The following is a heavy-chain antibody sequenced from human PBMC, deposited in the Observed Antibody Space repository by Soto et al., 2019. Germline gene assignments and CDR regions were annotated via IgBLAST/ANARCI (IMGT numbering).Heavy chain of an antibody. J-gene: IGHJ6*02. CDR3: AKVLLAGTYYYYGMDV. Sequence: HPGGSLRLSCAASGFTFNNYAMNWVRQAPGKGLEWVSGISGSGGGTHYAGSVKGRFTISRDNSMNTLYLQMNSLRAEDTAVYYCAKVLLAGTYYYYGMDVWGQGTTVTVSS. CDR1: GFTFNNYA. V-gene: IGHV3-23*01. CDR2: ISGSGGGT. D-gene: IGHD6-19*01.